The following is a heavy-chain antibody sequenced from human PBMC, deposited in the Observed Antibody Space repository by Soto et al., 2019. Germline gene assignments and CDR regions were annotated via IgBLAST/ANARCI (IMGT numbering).Heavy chain of an antibody. CDR3: ARDQTRKGVCFAP. Sequence: TLSLTCAVSGGSISSGGYSWSWIRQPPGKGLEWIGYIYHSGSTYYNPSLKSRVTISVDRSKNQFSLKLSSVTAADTAVYXCARDQTRKGVCFAPWAQGPLVTVSS. D-gene: IGHD3-16*01. CDR2: IYHSGST. V-gene: IGHV4-30-2*01. J-gene: IGHJ5*02. CDR1: GGSISSGGYS.